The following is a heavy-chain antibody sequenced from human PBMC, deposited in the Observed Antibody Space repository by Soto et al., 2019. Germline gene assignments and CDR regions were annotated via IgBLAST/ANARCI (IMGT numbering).Heavy chain of an antibody. J-gene: IGHJ4*02. CDR2: ISSSSSYI. CDR3: ARDRTYYYDSSGYYPDY. D-gene: IGHD3-22*01. V-gene: IGHV3-21*01. Sequence: PGGSLRLSCAASGFTFSSYSMNWVRQAPGKGLEWVSSISSSSSYIYYADSVKGRFTISRDNAKNSLYLQMNSLRAEDTAVYYCARDRTYYYDSSGYYPDYWGQGTLVTVS. CDR1: GFTFSSYS.